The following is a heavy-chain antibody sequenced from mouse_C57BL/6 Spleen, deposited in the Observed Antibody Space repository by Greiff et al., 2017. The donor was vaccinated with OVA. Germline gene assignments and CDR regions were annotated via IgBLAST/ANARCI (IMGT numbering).Heavy chain of an antibody. CDR1: GYTFTSYG. CDR3: AGLRRDYYAMDY. Sequence: VQRVESGAELARPGASVKLSCKASGYTFTSYGISWVKQRTGQGLEWIGEIYPRSGNTYYNEKFKGKATLTADKSSSTAYMELRSLTSEDSAVYFCAGLRRDYYAMDYWGQGTSVTVSS. D-gene: IGHD2-4*01. V-gene: IGHV1-81*01. CDR2: IYPRSGNT. J-gene: IGHJ4*01.